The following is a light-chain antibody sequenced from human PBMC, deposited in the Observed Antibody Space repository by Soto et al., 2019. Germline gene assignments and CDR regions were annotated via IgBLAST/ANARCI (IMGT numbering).Light chain of an antibody. J-gene: IGKJ4*01. CDR1: QSVSGN. Sequence: EIVMTQSPATLSVSPGERATLSCRASQSVSGNLAWYQQKPGQAPRLLMYGISTRATGIPARFSGSGSGTEFTLTISSLQSEDFAIYYCQQHNNWPLTFGGGTKVEIK. V-gene: IGKV3-15*01. CDR3: QQHNNWPLT. CDR2: GIS.